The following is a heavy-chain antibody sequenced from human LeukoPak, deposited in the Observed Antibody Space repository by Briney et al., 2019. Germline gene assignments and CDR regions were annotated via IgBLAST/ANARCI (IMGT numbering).Heavy chain of an antibody. CDR2: INSDGSST. CDR1: GFTFSSYW. V-gene: IGHV3-74*01. CDR3: AKGGENEWELRPFDY. J-gene: IGHJ4*02. D-gene: IGHD1-26*01. Sequence: GGSLRLSCAASGFTFSSYWMHWVRQAPGKGLVWVSRINSDGSSTSYADSVKGRFTISRDNAKNTLYLQMNSLRAEDTAVYYCAKGGENEWELRPFDYWGQGTLVTVSS.